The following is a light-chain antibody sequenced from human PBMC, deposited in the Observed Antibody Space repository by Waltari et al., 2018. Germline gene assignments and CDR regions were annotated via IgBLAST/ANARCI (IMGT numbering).Light chain of an antibody. CDR1: SSNIGRTY. V-gene: IGLV1-47*02. CDR3: AAWDDTLSAVV. Sequence: QSVLTQPPSTSGTPGQRVTISCSGSSSNIGRTYVYWYQQLHGTAPKLLLYTKDQRPSGVPDRFSGSKSGTSVPLAISGLQSDDESDYFCAAWDDTLSAVVFGGGTKLTVL. CDR2: TKD. J-gene: IGLJ2*01.